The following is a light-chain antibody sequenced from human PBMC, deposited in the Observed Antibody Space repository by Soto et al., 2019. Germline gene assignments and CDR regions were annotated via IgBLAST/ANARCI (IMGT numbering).Light chain of an antibody. CDR1: QSISDSY. V-gene: IGKV3-20*01. CDR2: DTS. J-gene: IGKJ1*01. Sequence: EIVLTQSPGTQSLSPGDRASLSCRASQSISDSYLAWYQQKSDQAPRLLIYDTSSRATGIPDRFSGSRSGTDFTLTISRLEPEDFAVYHCQQYGSLPWTFGQGTKVEI. CDR3: QQYGSLPWT.